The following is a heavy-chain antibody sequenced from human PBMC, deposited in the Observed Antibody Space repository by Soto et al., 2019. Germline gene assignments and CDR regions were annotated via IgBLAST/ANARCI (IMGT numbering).Heavy chain of an antibody. Sequence: PGGSLRLSCAASGFTFSSYAMSWVRQAPGKGLEWVSAISGSGGSTYYADSVKGRFTISRDNSKNTLYLQMNSLRAEDTAVYYCAKDLYSSSWLRVPPESFRHWGQGTLVPV. J-gene: IGHJ1*01. V-gene: IGHV3-23*01. D-gene: IGHD6-13*01. CDR2: ISGSGGST. CDR3: AKDLYSSSWLRVPPESFRH. CDR1: GFTFSSYA.